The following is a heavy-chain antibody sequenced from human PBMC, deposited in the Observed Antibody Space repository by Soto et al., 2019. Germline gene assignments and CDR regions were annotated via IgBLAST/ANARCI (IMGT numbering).Heavy chain of an antibody. CDR3: AKAVRYCSSTSCYDWFDP. J-gene: IGHJ5*02. V-gene: IGHV3-23*01. CDR2: ISGSGGST. D-gene: IGHD2-2*01. CDR1: GFTFSSYA. Sequence: PGGSLRLSCAASGFTFSSYAMNWVRQAPGKGLEWVSAISGSGGSTYYADSVKGRFTVSRDNSKNTLYLQMNSLRAEDTAVYYCAKAVRYCSSTSCYDWFDPWGQGTLVTVSS.